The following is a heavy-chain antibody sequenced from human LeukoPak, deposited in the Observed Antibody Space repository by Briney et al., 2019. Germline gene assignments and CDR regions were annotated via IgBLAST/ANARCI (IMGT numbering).Heavy chain of an antibody. CDR3: ARHQGTSGTTAYFDY. J-gene: IGHJ4*02. CDR1: DGSISGYY. CDR2: IYYSGRT. Sequence: SETLSLTCTVSDGSISGYYWSWIRQPPGKGLEWIGYIYYSGRTNYNPSLKSRVTVSVDTSKNQFSLNVSSVTAADTAVYYCARHQGTSGTTAYFDYWGQGTLVTVSS. V-gene: IGHV4-59*08. D-gene: IGHD1-1*01.